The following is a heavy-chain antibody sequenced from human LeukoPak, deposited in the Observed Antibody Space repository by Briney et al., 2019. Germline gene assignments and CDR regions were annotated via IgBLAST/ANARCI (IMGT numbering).Heavy chain of an antibody. Sequence: GESLKISCKGSGYSFNTYWIGWVRQMPGKGLEWMGIIYPGDSDTRYSPSFQGQVTISADKSIRTAYLQWSSLKASDTAMYYCAREDSSGYWNVDYWGQGTLVTVSS. CDR3: AREDSSGYWNVDY. CDR1: GYSFNTYW. V-gene: IGHV5-51*01. J-gene: IGHJ4*02. D-gene: IGHD3-22*01. CDR2: IYPGDSDT.